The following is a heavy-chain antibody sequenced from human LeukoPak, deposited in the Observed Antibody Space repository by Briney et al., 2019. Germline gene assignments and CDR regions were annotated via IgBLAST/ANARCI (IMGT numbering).Heavy chain of an antibody. CDR1: GFTFSSYA. CDR3: AKVAHYYDILTGYYKTPYFDY. D-gene: IGHD3-9*01. CDR2: ISGSGGST. V-gene: IGHV3-23*01. Sequence: PGGSLRLSCAASGFTFSSYAMSWVRQAPGKGLEWVSAISGSGGSTYYADSVKGRFTISRDNSKNTLYLQMNSLRAEDTAVYYCAKVAHYYDILTGYYKTPYFDYWGQGTLVTVSS. J-gene: IGHJ4*02.